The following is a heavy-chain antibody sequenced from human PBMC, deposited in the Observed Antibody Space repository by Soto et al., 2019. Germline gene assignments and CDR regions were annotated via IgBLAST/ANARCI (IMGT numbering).Heavy chain of an antibody. Sequence: ASVKVSCKASGYTFTSYAMHWVRQAPGQRLEWMGWINAGNGNTKYSQKFQGRVTITRDTSASTAYMELSSLRSEDTAVYYCAIGDYGHVGIPYFDYWGQGTLVTVSS. J-gene: IGHJ4*02. V-gene: IGHV1-3*01. CDR3: AIGDYGHVGIPYFDY. D-gene: IGHD4-17*01. CDR2: INAGNGNT. CDR1: GYTFTSYA.